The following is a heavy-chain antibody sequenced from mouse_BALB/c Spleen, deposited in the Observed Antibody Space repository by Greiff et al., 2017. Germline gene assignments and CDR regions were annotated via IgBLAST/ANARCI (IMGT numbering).Heavy chain of an antibody. CDR2: IHYSGST. CDR1: GYSITSGYS. V-gene: IGHV3-1*02. CDR3: ALSGYYCDY. J-gene: IGHJ2*01. Sequence: DVKLVESGPDLVKPSQSLSLTCTVTGYSITSGYSWHWIRQFPGNKLEWRGYIHYSGSTNYNPSLKSRIAITRDTPKNQFILQLNSVTTEDTATYYCALSGYYCDYWGQGTTLTVSS. D-gene: IGHD3-1*01.